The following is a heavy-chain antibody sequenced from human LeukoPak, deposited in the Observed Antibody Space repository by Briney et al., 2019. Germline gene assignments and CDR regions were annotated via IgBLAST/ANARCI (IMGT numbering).Heavy chain of an antibody. J-gene: IGHJ5*02. CDR1: GYTFTSYG. Sequence: GASVKVSCKASGYTFTSYGISWVRQAPGQGLEWMGWISAYNGNTNYAQKLQGRVTMTTDTSASTAYMELRSLRSDDTAVYYCARFEWSGSVNWFDPWGQGTLVTVSS. D-gene: IGHD3-3*01. CDR3: ARFEWSGSVNWFDP. CDR2: ISAYNGNT. V-gene: IGHV1-18*01.